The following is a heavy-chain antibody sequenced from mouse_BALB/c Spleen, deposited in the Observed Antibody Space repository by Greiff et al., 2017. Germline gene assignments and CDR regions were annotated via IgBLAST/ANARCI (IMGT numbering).Heavy chain of an antibody. D-gene: IGHD1-1*01. CDR2: INPSNGRT. CDR1: GYTFTSYW. J-gene: IGHJ4*01. V-gene: IGHV1S81*02. CDR3: ARGPYYYGSSYDAMDY. Sequence: QVQLHQPGAELVKPGASVKLSCKASGYTFTSYWMHWVKQRPGQGLEWIGEINPSNGRTNYNEKFKSKATLTVDKSSSTAYMQLSSLTSEDSAVYYCARGPYYYGSSYDAMDYWGQGTSVTVSS.